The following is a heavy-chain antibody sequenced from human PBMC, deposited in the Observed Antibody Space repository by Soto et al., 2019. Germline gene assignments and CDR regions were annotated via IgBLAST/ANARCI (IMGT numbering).Heavy chain of an antibody. CDR3: VADVTNGNIYLPIDY. Sequence: EVQLVESGGGLVKPGGSLRLSCEASGFTFTSAWMIWIRQAPGKGLEWVGLIKSKADGGTTDYAAPVKGRVTISRDVSEKKLYLQMNSLKIEDTAVYYCVADVTNGNIYLPIDYWGQGTLVTVSS. V-gene: IGHV3-15*01. J-gene: IGHJ4*02. CDR2: IKSKADGGTT. D-gene: IGHD3-9*01. CDR1: GFTFTSAW.